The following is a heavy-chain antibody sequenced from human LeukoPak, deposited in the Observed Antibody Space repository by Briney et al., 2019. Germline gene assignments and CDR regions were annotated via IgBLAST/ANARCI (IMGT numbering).Heavy chain of an antibody. J-gene: IGHJ4*02. D-gene: IGHD3-10*01. CDR1: GFTFENYA. CDR2: IDSDGSST. Sequence: GRSLRLSCAASGFTFENYAMHWVRQAPGKGLVWVSRIDSDGSSTSYADSVKGRFTISRDNAKNTLYLQMNSLRAEDTAVYYCARVITMVRGVIITGNIDYWGQGTLVTVSS. CDR3: ARVITMVRGVIITGNIDY. V-gene: IGHV3-74*01.